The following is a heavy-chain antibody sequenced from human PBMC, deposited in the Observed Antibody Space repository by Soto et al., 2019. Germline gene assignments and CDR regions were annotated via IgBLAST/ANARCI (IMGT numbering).Heavy chain of an antibody. V-gene: IGHV3-23*01. CDR2: ISGSGDST. Sequence: EVQLLESGGGLVQPGGSLRLSCAASGFTFSSYAMSWVRQAPGKGLEWVSSISGSGDSTYYADSVKGRFTISRDNSKNTLALQMNSLRAEDTAVYYCAKDPDSSGPGPWGQGTLVTVSS. CDR3: AKDPDSSGPGP. J-gene: IGHJ5*02. CDR1: GFTFSSYA. D-gene: IGHD6-19*01.